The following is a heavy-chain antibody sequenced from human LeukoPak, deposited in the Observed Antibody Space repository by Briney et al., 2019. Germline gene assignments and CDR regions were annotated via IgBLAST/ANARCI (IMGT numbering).Heavy chain of an antibody. CDR1: GYTFTGYY. V-gene: IGHV1-2*06. Sequence: ASVKVSCKASGYTFTGYYMHWVRQAPGQGLEWMGRINPNTGGTNYAQKLQGRVTMTTDTSTSTAYMELRSLRSDDTAVYYCAREGYYGSGFGYYYYMDVWGKGTTVTVSS. J-gene: IGHJ6*03. D-gene: IGHD3-10*01. CDR2: INPNTGGT. CDR3: AREGYYGSGFGYYYYMDV.